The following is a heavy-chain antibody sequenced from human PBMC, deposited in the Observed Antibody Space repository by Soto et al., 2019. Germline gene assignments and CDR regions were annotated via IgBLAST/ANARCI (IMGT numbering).Heavy chain of an antibody. V-gene: IGHV1-69*12. CDR3: SRPSVGEVLGIDV. CDR2: IIPIFGTA. CDR1: GGTFSSYA. Sequence: QVQLVQSGAEVKKPGSSVKVSCKASGGTFSSYAISWVRQAPGQGLEWMGGIIPIFGTANYAQKFQGRVTITADEFKSPAYMGASRLRSEDTGVYYRSRPSVGEVLGIDVWGPGTTVTVSS. D-gene: IGHD3-10*01. J-gene: IGHJ6*02.